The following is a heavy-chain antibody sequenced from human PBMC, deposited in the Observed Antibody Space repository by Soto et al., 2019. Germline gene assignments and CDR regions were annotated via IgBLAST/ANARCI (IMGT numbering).Heavy chain of an antibody. V-gene: IGHV3-11*01. CDR1: RFPFSDYY. Sequence: GGSLRLSWVGSRFPFSDYYMSRIRRAPGKGLEWVSYISSSGSTIYYAASVKGRFTISRDNAKNSLYLQMNSLRTEDTAVYYCARPPGISVAAMEDNWFNPLGQRPLLTVSS. CDR3: ARPPGISVAAMEDNWFNP. CDR2: ISSSGSTI. D-gene: IGHD6-19*01. J-gene: IGHJ5*02.